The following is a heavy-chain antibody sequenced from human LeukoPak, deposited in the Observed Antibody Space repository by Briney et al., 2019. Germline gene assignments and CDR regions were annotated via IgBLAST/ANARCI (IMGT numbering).Heavy chain of an antibody. J-gene: IGHJ6*02. D-gene: IGHD3-9*01. V-gene: IGHV4-34*01. CDR2: INHSGST. CDR1: GGSFSGYY. CDR3: ASVDWLNYYYYGMDV. Sequence: SETLSLTCAVYGGSFSGYYWSWIRQPPGKGLEWIGEINHSGSTNYNPSLKSRVTISVDTSKNQFSLKLSSVTAADTAMYYCASVDWLNYYYYGMDVWGQGTTVTVSS.